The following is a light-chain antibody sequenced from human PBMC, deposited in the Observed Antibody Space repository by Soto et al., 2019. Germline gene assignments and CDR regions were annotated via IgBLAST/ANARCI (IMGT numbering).Light chain of an antibody. V-gene: IGLV1-47*01. CDR1: RSNIGSNY. Sequence: QSVLTQPPPASGTPGQRVTISCSGSRSNIGSNYVYWYQQLPRTAPKLLIYRNKQRPSGVPDRFSGSKSGTSASLAISGLRSEDETAYYCAAWDDSLGGVFGGGTKVTVL. CDR2: RNK. J-gene: IGLJ2*01. CDR3: AAWDDSLGGV.